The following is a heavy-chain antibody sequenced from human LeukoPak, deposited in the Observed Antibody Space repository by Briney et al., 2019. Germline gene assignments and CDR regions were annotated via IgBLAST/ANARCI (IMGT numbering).Heavy chain of an antibody. J-gene: IGHJ3*02. V-gene: IGHV4-39*01. CDR3: ASPGWLRAVTDAFDI. Sequence: PSETLSHTCTVSGGSISSSSYYWGWIRLPPGKGLEWIGSIYYSGSTYYNPSLKSRVTISVDASKNQFSLKLSSVTAADTAVYYCASPGWLRAVTDAFDIWGQGTMVTVSS. CDR2: IYYSGST. CDR1: GGSISSSSYY. D-gene: IGHD6-19*01.